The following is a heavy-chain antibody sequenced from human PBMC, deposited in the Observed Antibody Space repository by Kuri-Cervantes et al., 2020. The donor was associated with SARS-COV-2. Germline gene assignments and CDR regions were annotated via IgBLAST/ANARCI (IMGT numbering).Heavy chain of an antibody. Sequence: GESLKISCAASGFTFSTYAMSWVRQAPGKGLEWVSGISGSGSNTHYADSVKGRFTISRDNSKNTLYLQMNSLRAEDTAVYYCARDKRSLDFWSGYYSTRTRYWYFDLWGRGTLVTVSS. J-gene: IGHJ2*01. CDR3: ARDKRSLDFWSGYYSTRTRYWYFDL. V-gene: IGHV3-23*01. D-gene: IGHD3-3*01. CDR2: ISGSGSNT. CDR1: GFTFSTYA.